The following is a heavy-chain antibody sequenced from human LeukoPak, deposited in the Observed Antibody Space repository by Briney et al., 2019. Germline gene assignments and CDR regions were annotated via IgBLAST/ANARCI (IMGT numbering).Heavy chain of an antibody. CDR2: ISGSGGST. D-gene: IGHD2-2*01. V-gene: IGHV3-23*01. Sequence: PGGSLRLSCAASGFTFSSYAMSWVRQAPGKGLEWVSAISGSGGSTYYTDSVKGRFTISRGNSKNTLHLQMNSLRAEDTAVYYCAKDGVVPAAMRGYFDYWGQGTLVTVSS. CDR3: AKDGVVPAAMRGYFDY. J-gene: IGHJ4*02. CDR1: GFTFSSYA.